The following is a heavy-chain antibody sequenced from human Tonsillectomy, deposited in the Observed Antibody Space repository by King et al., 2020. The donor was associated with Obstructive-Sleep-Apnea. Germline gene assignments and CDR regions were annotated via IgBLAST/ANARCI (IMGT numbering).Heavy chain of an antibody. CDR2: HSGSA. CDR3: ARHRRGTSRGNFRDY. J-gene: IGHJ4*02. D-gene: IGHD1-1*01. V-gene: IGHV4-30-2*04. Sequence: HSGSADYNPSLKSRVIISVDTAKNQFSLRLSSATAADTAVYYCARHRRGTSRGNFRDYWGQGTLVSVST.